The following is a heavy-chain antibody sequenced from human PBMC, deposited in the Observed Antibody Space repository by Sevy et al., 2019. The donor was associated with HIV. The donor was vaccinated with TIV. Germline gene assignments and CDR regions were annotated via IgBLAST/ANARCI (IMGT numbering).Heavy chain of an antibody. J-gene: IGHJ6*02. CDR3: ARGKAYYYDSSGNYGMDV. D-gene: IGHD3-22*01. Sequence: GGSLRLSCAASGFTFSSYSMNWVRQAPGKGLEWVSYISSSSSTIYYADSVKGRFTISRDNAKNSLYLQMNSLRDADTAVYYCARGKAYYYDSSGNYGMDVWGQGTTVTVSS. V-gene: IGHV3-48*02. CDR2: ISSSSSTI. CDR1: GFTFSSYS.